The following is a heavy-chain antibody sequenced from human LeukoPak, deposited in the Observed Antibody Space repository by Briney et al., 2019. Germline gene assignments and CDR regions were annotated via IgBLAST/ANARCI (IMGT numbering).Heavy chain of an antibody. J-gene: IGHJ4*02. CDR1: GGTFSSYA. D-gene: IGHD1-26*01. Sequence: GASVKVSCKASGGTFSSYAISWVRQAPGRGLEWMGGIIPIFGTANYAQKFQGRVTITADESTSTAYMELSSLRSEDTAVYYCARAWELPHYFDYWGQGTLVTVSS. V-gene: IGHV1-69*13. CDR2: IIPIFGTA. CDR3: ARAWELPHYFDY.